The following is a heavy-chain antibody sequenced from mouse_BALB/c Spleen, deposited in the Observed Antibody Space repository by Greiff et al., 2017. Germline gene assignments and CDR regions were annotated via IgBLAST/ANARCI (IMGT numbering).Heavy chain of an antibody. CDR1: GFTFSSYA. Sequence: EVKVVESGGGLVKPGGSLKLSCAASGFTFSSYAMSWVRQTPEKRLEWVATISSGGSYTYYPDSVKGRFTISRDNAKNTLYLQMSSLRSEDTAMYYCARRHYGYGYWGQGTLVTVSA. CDR3: ARRHYGYGY. CDR2: ISSGGSYT. D-gene: IGHD1-2*01. J-gene: IGHJ3*01. V-gene: IGHV5-9-3*01.